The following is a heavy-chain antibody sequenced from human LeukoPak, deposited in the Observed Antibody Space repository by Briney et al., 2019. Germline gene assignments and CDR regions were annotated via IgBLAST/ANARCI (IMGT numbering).Heavy chain of an antibody. V-gene: IGHV3-7*02. D-gene: IGHD6-6*01. J-gene: IGHJ4*02. Sequence: GGSLRLSCAASGFTFSRYWMSWVRPAPWKGPEWVANIKEDGTVKYYVESVRGRFTVSRDNARNTLYLQMNSLRAEDTAVYYCARAAVGAQADYWGQGTLVTVSS. CDR3: ARAAVGAQADY. CDR2: IKEDGTVK. CDR1: GFTFSRYW.